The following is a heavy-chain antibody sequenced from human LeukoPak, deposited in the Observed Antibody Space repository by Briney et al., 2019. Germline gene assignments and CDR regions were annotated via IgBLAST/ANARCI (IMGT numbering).Heavy chain of an antibody. CDR3: VKDIYGDYGGMDY. Sequence: GGSLRLSCAASGFIFTPYAMTWVRQAPGKGLEWVSSVSGNVGSTHYADSVKGRFTIFRDTSKKTLYLQMNSLRAEDTAVYYCVKDIYGDYGGMDYWGQGTLVTVSS. CDR2: VSGNVGST. D-gene: IGHD4-17*01. CDR1: GFIFTPYA. V-gene: IGHV3-23*01. J-gene: IGHJ4*02.